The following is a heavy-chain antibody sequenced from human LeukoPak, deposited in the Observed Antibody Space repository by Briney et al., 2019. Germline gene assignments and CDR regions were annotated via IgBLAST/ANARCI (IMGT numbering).Heavy chain of an antibody. CDR2: IYYSGST. CDR3: ARVTGYMTEDYFDY. D-gene: IGHD6-13*01. J-gene: IGHJ4*02. CDR1: GGSISSYY. Sequence: SETLSLTCTVSGGSISSYYWSWIRQPPGKGLEWIGYIYYSGSTNYNPSLKSRVTISVDTSKNQFSLRLSSVTAADTAVYYCARVTGYMTEDYFDYWGQGTLVTVSS. V-gene: IGHV4-59*01.